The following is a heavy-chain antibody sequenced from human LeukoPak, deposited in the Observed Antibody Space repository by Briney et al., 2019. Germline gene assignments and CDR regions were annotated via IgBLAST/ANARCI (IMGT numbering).Heavy chain of an antibody. CDR2: INHSGST. D-gene: IGHD3-16*02. CDR3: ARDWDYVWGSFRPYYLDY. V-gene: IGHV4-34*01. CDR1: GGSFSGYY. J-gene: IGHJ4*02. Sequence: SETLSLTCAVYGGSFSGYYWSWIRQPPGKGLEWIGEINHSGSTNYNPSLKSRVTISVDTSKNQFSLKLSSVTAADTAVYYCARDWDYVWGSFRPYYLDYWGQGTLVTVSS.